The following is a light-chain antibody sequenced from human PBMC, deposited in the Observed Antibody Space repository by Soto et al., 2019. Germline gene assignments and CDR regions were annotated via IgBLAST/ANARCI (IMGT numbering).Light chain of an antibody. CDR1: QSITDW. CDR2: KAS. V-gene: IGKV1-5*03. CDR3: QYWDDYSWT. J-gene: IGKJ1*01. Sequence: DIQMTQSPSTLSASVGDRVTITCRASQSITDWLGWYQQKPGKAPKFLIYKASNLEGGVPSRFSGSGSGTEFTLTISSVQPDDFATYYCQYWDDYSWTFGQGTKVEIK.